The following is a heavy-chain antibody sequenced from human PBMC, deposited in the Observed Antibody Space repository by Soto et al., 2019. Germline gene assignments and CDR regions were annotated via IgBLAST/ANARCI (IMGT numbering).Heavy chain of an antibody. V-gene: IGHV3-11*06. Sequence: GSLRLSCAASGFTFSDYYMSWIRQAPGKGLEWVSYISSSSSYTNYADSVKGRFTISRDNAKNSLYLQMNSLRAEDTAVYYCARMKFRTGWFDPWGQGTLVTVSS. J-gene: IGHJ5*02. CDR1: GFTFSDYY. D-gene: IGHD2-21*01. CDR2: ISSSSSYT. CDR3: ARMKFRTGWFDP.